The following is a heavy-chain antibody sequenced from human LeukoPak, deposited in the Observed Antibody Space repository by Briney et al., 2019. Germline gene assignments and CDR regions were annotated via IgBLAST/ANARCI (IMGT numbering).Heavy chain of an antibody. D-gene: IGHD3-22*01. CDR2: IYYSGST. CDR3: AKEPKEYYYDRYFDY. J-gene: IGHJ4*02. CDR1: GGSISSSSYY. Sequence: SETLSLTCTVSGGSISSSSYYWGWIRQPPGKGLEWIGSIYYSGSTYYNPSLKSRVTISVDTSKNQFSLKLSSVTAADTAVYYCAKEPKEYYYDRYFDYWGQGTLVTVSS. V-gene: IGHV4-39*07.